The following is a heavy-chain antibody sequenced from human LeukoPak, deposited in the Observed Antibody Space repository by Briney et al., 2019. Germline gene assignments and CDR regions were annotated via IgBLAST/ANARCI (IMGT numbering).Heavy chain of an antibody. D-gene: IGHD3-22*01. Sequence: ASVKVSCKASGYTFTSYYMHWVRQAPGQGLEWMGIINPSGGSTSYAQKFQGRVTMTRDTPTSTVYMELSSLRSEDTAVYYCATGSLSDYYDSSGYFDIWGQGTMVTV. J-gene: IGHJ3*02. CDR2: INPSGGST. CDR1: GYTFTSYY. CDR3: ATGSLSDYYDSSGYFDI. V-gene: IGHV1-46*01.